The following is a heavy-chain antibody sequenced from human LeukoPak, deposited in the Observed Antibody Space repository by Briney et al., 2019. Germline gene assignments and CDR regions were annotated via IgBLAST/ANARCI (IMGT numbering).Heavy chain of an antibody. CDR3: ASLGRVSGSYSYDY. CDR2: IYHSGST. J-gene: IGHJ4*02. CDR1: GYSISSGYY. V-gene: IGHV4-38-2*01. D-gene: IGHD1-26*01. Sequence: SETLSLTCAVSGYSISSGYYWGWIRQPPGKGLEWIGSIYHSGSTYYNPSLKSRVTISVDTSKNQFSLKLSSVTAADTAVYYCASLGRVSGSYSYDYWGQGTLVTVSS.